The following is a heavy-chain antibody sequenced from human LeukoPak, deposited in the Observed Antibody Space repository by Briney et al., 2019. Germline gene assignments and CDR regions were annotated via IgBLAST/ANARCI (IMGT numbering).Heavy chain of an antibody. CDR2: IYYSGST. J-gene: IGHJ6*03. CDR3: ARVSFGIVVVPAATVESYYYYYMDV. Sequence: SETLSLTCTVSGGSISSYYWSWIRQPPGKGLEWIGYIYYSGSTNYNPSLKSRVTISVDTSKNQFSLKLSSVTAADTAVYYCARVSFGIVVVPAATVESYYYYYMDVWGKGTTVTVSS. D-gene: IGHD2-2*01. V-gene: IGHV4-59*01. CDR1: GGSISSYY.